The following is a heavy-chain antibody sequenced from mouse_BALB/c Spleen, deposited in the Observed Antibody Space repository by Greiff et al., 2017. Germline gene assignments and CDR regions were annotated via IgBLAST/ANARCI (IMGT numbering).Heavy chain of an antibody. Sequence: EVQLEESGGGLVQPGGSRKLSCAASGFTFSSFGMQWVRQGPEKGLEWVAYISSGSSTIYYADTVKGRFTITRDNPKNTLFLQMTSLMSEHTAMYYCAREGARDYYALDYWGQGTTVTVSS. D-gene: IGHD3-3*01. CDR2: ISSGSSTI. V-gene: IGHV5-17*02. J-gene: IGHJ4*01. CDR3: AREGARDYYALDY. CDR1: GFTFSSFG.